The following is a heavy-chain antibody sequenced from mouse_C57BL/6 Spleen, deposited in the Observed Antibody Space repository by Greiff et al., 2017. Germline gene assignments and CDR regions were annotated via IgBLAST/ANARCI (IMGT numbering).Heavy chain of an antibody. CDR1: GYAFTNYL. CDR3: ARSGFTYYYAMDY. CDR2: INPGSGGT. Sequence: QVQLQQSGAELVRPGTSVKVSCKASGYAFTNYLIEWVKQRPGQGLEWIGVINPGSGGTNYNEKFKGKATLTADKSSSTAYMQLSSLTSEDSAVYFCARSGFTYYYAMDYWGQGTSVTVSS. J-gene: IGHJ4*01. V-gene: IGHV1-54*01. D-gene: IGHD3-2*02.